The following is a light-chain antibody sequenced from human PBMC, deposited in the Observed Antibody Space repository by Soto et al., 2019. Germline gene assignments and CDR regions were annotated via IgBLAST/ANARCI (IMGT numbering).Light chain of an antibody. J-gene: IGKJ1*01. CDR2: KAS. CDR3: HQYNSYLWT. Sequence: DIQMTQSPSTPSASVGDRVTLTFRASQSIGSGLAWYQQKPGKAPKLLIYKASSLESGVPSRFSGSGSGTEFTLTISSLQPDDFATYYCHQYNSYLWTFGQGTKVDIK. V-gene: IGKV1-5*03. CDR1: QSIGSG.